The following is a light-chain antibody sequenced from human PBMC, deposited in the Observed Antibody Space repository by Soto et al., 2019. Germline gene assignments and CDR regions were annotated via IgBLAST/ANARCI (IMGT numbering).Light chain of an antibody. CDR2: DAS. CDR3: QQYTNTNNPWM. CDR1: QSIGNW. J-gene: IGKJ1*01. Sequence: DIQVTQSPSTLSATVGDRVTITCRASQSIGNWLAWYQQKPGKAPKLLIYDASTLESGVPSRFSGSGSGTEFTLIISGLQPDDSATYYCQQYTNTNNPWMFGQGAKVDI. V-gene: IGKV1-5*01.